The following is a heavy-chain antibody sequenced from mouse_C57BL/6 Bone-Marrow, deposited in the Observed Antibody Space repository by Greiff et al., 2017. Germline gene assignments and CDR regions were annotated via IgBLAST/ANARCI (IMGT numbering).Heavy chain of an antibody. D-gene: IGHD1-1*01. CDR3: ARCSYFGSNLAWFGY. Sequence: VQLQQPGAELVKPGASVKLSCKASGYTFTSYWMQWVKQRPGQGLEWIGGIDPSDSYTNYNQKFKGKATLTVDTSSSTAYMQLSSLTSEESAVYYGARCSYFGSNLAWFGYRGQRTLVTVSA. J-gene: IGHJ3*01. V-gene: IGHV1-50*01. CDR2: IDPSDSYT. CDR1: GYTFTSYW.